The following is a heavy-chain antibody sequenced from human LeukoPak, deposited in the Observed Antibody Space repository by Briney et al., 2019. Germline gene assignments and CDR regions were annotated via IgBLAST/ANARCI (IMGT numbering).Heavy chain of an antibody. CDR2: INHSGST. Sequence: SETLSLTCTVYGGSFSGYYWSWIRQPPGKGLEWIGEINHSGSTNYNPSLKSRVTISVDTSKNQFSLKLSSVTAADTAVYYCARHAGAKASSGYYYVSLKRGYFDYWGQGTLVTVSS. CDR3: ARHAGAKASSGYYYVSLKRGYFDY. J-gene: IGHJ4*02. D-gene: IGHD3-22*01. V-gene: IGHV4-34*01. CDR1: GGSFSGYY.